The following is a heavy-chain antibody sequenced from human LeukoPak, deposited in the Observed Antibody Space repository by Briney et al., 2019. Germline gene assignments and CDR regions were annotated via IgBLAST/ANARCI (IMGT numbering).Heavy chain of an antibody. CDR2: IYYSGST. CDR3: ARTRYYYGSRSYGAPYYFDY. CDR1: GGSISSNSYY. V-gene: IGHV4-39*01. J-gene: IGHJ4*02. Sequence: PSETLSLTCTVSGGSISSNSYYWGWIRQPPGKGLEWIGSIYYSGSTYYNPSLKNRLTISVDTSKNQFSLKLSSVTAADTAVYYCARTRYYYGSRSYGAPYYFDYWGQGTLVTVSS. D-gene: IGHD3-10*01.